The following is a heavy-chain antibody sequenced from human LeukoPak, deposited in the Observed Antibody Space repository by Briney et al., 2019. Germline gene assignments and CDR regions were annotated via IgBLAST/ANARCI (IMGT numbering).Heavy chain of an antibody. D-gene: IGHD2-2*01. V-gene: IGHV4-38-2*01. CDR2: IYHSGST. CDR3: ARLYCSSTSCYRWDAFDI. CDR1: GYSISSGYY. J-gene: IGHJ3*02. Sequence: SETLSLTCAVSGYSISSGYYWGWIRQPPGKGLEWIGSIYHSGSTYYNPSLKSRVTISVGTSKNQFSLKLSSVTAADTAVYYCARLYCSSTSCYRWDAFDIWGQGTMVTVSS.